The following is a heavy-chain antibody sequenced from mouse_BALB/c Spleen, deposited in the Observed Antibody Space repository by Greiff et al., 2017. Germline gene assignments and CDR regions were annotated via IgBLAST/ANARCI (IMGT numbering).Heavy chain of an antibody. CDR3: ARRLLRSYFYAMDY. CDR2: ILPGSGST. CDR1: GYTLSSYW. D-gene: IGHD1-1*01. Sequence: VKLMESGAELMKPGASVKISCKATGYTLSSYWIEWVKQRPGHGLEWIGEILPGSGSTNYNEKFKGKATFTADTSSNTAYMQLSSLTSEDSAVYYCARRLLRSYFYAMDYWGQGTSVTVSS. J-gene: IGHJ4*01. V-gene: IGHV1-9*01.